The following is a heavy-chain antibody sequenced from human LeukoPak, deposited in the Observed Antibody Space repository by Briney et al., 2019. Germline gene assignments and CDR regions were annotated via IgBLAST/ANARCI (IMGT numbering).Heavy chain of an antibody. CDR2: IKQDGTEK. CDR1: GFTFSGYY. J-gene: IGHJ6*03. CDR3: ARVIAARPARRTYYYMDV. V-gene: IGHV3-7*01. D-gene: IGHD6-6*01. Sequence: GESLRLSCAASGFTFSGYYMGWVRQAPGKGLEWVANIKQDGTEKYYVGSVRGRFAISRDNTKDSLYLQMNSLRAEDTAVYHCARVIAARPARRTYYYMDVWGTGTTVTVSS.